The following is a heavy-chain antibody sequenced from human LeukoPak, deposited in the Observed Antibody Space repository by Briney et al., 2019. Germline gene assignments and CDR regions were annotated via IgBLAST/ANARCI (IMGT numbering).Heavy chain of an antibody. D-gene: IGHD1-26*01. CDR1: GCTISSSNW. J-gene: IGHJ3*02. V-gene: IGHV4-4*02. CDR2: ICRSGST. CDR3: ARQEKSEWELLPHDAFDM. Sequence: SETLSLTCAGSGCTISSSNWWSWVRQPPGKWLGWIGEICRSGSTNYNPSLKSRVTISIDTSKNQFSLKMSCVTAADTAVYYFARQEKSEWELLPHDAFDMWGQGTMVTVSA.